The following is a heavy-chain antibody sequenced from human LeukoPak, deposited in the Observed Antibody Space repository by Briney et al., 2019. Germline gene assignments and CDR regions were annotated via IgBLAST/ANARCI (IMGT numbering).Heavy chain of an antibody. D-gene: IGHD3-22*01. V-gene: IGHV3-48*03. CDR2: ISSSGNTI. J-gene: IGHJ4*02. Sequence: GGSLRLSCAASGFTFSSYEMNWVRQAPGKGLEWVSYISSSGNTIYYADSVKGRFTISRDNAKNSLYLQMHSLRAEDTAVYYCARETCYYDSSGYYVYYFDNWGQGTLVTVSS. CDR1: GFTFSSYE. CDR3: ARETCYYDSSGYYVYYFDN.